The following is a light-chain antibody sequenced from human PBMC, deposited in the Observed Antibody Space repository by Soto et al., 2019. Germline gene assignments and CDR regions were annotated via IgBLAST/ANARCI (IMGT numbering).Light chain of an antibody. CDR1: QSVSNSY. CDR3: HQYGSSPT. CDR2: GAS. V-gene: IGKV3-20*01. J-gene: IGKJ1*01. Sequence: EIVLTQSPGTLSLSPGERATLSCRASQSVSNSYLAWYQQKPGQAPRLLFYGASSRATGIPDRFSGSGSGTDFTLTISRLEPEDFAVYYCHQYGSSPTFGQGTKVEIK.